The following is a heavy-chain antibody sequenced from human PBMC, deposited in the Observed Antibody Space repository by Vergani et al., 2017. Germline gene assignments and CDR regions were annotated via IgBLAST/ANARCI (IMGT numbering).Heavy chain of an antibody. Sequence: QVQLVESGGAVVQPGRSLRLSCAASGFTFSSYAMHWFRQAPGKGLEWVAVISYDGSNKYYADSVKGRFTISRDNSKNTLYLQMNSLRAEDTAVYYCARDTKKYCTNGVCYGAGYWGQGTLVTVSS. D-gene: IGHD2-8*01. J-gene: IGHJ4*02. CDR2: ISYDGSNK. CDR3: ARDTKKYCTNGVCYGAGY. CDR1: GFTFSSYA. V-gene: IGHV3-30*04.